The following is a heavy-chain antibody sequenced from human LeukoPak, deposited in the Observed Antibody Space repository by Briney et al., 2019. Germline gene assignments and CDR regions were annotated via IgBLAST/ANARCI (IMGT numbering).Heavy chain of an antibody. CDR3: ARDYGDYRRPLDY. V-gene: IGHV3-23*01. J-gene: IGHJ4*02. Sequence: GGSLRLSCAASGFTFNSYAMTWVRQAPGRGLEWVSGISGSSGSTFYADSVEGRFTISRDNSKNTLYLQMNSLRAEDTAVYYCARDYGDYRRPLDYWGQGTLVTVSS. D-gene: IGHD4-17*01. CDR2: ISGSSGST. CDR1: GFTFNSYA.